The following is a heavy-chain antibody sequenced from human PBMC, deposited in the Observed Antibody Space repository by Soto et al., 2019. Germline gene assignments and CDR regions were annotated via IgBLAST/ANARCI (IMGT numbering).Heavy chain of an antibody. D-gene: IGHD1-26*01. V-gene: IGHV4-59*01. CDR1: GASMSGYH. Sequence: QVQLQESGPGLVKPSETLSLTCTVSGASMSGYHWSWIRQPPGKGLEWIGYINYDGSGNYKSSLTSRVTISIDTSKNQFSLTLSSVTAADSAVYYCATYGVGDGGRGYWGKGTLVTVSS. J-gene: IGHJ4*02. CDR3: ATYGVGDGGRGY. CDR2: INYDGSG.